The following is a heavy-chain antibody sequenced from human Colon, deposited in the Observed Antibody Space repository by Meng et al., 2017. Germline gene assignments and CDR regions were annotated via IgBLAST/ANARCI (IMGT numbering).Heavy chain of an antibody. CDR1: GDSISSDIW. J-gene: IGHJ4*02. CDR3: GRDQGRELINH. V-gene: IGHV4-4*03. D-gene: IGHD1-7*01. Sequence: QVQLQESGPGLVNPPGTLSLTCSVSGDSISSDIWWSWVRQPPGKGLEWIGEVYHRGDTNYNPSLKSRVDISVDKSKNQFYLSLFSVTAADTAVYYCGRDQGRELINHWGQGTLVTVSS. CDR2: VYHRGDT.